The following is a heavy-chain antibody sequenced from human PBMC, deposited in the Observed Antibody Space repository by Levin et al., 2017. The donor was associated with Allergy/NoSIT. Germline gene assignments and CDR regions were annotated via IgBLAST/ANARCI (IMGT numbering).Heavy chain of an antibody. CDR3: ARGTAAGEIDY. CDR2: ISAYTGNT. V-gene: IGHV1-18*01. D-gene: IGHD6-13*01. CDR1: GYSFSIYG. Sequence: TGGSLRLSCKASGYSFSIYGFNWVRQAPGQGLEWLGWISAYTGNTDYAQKFQGRVTMTTDTSTSTAYMDLRSLRSDDTAVYYCARGTAAGEIDYWGQGTLVTVSS. J-gene: IGHJ4*02.